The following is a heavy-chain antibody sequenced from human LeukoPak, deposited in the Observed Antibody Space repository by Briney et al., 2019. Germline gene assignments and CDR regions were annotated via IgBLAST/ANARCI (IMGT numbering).Heavy chain of an antibody. CDR2: ISGSGGST. J-gene: IGHJ6*03. D-gene: IGHD6-19*01. V-gene: IGHV3-23*01. CDR3: AKSARGWYEDSYYYMDV. CDR1: VFTFSSYS. Sequence: GGSLRLSCVVSVFTFSSYSMSWVREAPGEGLECGSGISGSGGSTYYANFVKGRFHIPRENSKNPLYTQMNRLRAEDTAVYYCAKSARGWYEDSYYYMDVWGKGTTVTISS.